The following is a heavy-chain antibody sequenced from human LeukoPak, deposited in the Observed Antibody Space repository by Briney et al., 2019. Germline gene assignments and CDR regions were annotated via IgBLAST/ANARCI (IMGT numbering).Heavy chain of an antibody. D-gene: IGHD3-10*01. J-gene: IGHJ4*02. CDR2: ISSSSSYI. CDR3: AGGPFLVRGVFSPYFDY. CDR1: GFTFSSYS. Sequence: KPGGSLRLSCAASGFTFSSYSMNWVRQAPGKGLEWVSSISSSSSYIYYADSVKGRFTISRDNAKNSLYLQMNSLRAEDTAVYYWAGGPFLVRGVFSPYFDYWGQGTLVTVSS. V-gene: IGHV3-21*01.